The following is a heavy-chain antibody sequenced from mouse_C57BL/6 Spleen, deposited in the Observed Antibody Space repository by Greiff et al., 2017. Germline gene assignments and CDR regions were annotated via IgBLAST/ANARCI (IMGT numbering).Heavy chain of an antibody. Sequence: VKLQESGAELVRPGASVTLSCKASGYTFTDYEMHWVKQTPVHGLEWIGAIDPETGGTAYNQKFKGKAILTADKSSSTAYMELRSLTSEDSAVYYCTRSHYYGSRAWFAYWGQGTLVTVSA. D-gene: IGHD1-1*01. CDR2: IDPETGGT. CDR1: GYTFTDYE. J-gene: IGHJ3*01. V-gene: IGHV1-15*01. CDR3: TRSHYYGSRAWFAY.